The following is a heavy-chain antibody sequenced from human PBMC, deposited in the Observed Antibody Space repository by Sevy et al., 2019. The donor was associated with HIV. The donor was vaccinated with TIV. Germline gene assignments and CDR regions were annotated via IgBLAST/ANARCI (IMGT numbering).Heavy chain of an antibody. V-gene: IGHV3-33*01. D-gene: IGHD1-26*01. Sequence: GGSLRLSYKASGFIFSRYGVRWVRQAPGKGLEWVASIFNDGKTKYYGDAVKGRFTISRDDSKNTLYLQMDSLRAEDTAVYYCARESGSDWYLDYWGQGTLVTVSS. CDR3: ARESGSDWYLDY. CDR1: GFIFSRYG. J-gene: IGHJ4*02. CDR2: IFNDGKTK.